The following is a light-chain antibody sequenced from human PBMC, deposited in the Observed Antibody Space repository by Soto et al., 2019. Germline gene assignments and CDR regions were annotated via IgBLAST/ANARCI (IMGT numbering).Light chain of an antibody. V-gene: IGLV2-14*03. J-gene: IGLJ1*01. CDR2: DVS. CDR1: TSDVGGYNY. Sequence: QSALTQPASVSGAPGQSITISCTGTTSDVGGYNYVSWYQQHPGYAPKLMIYDVSNRPSGFSNRFFGSKSGNTASLTISGLQGEDESYYCCSSSTSSTSVVFGTGTKVTVL. CDR3: SSSTSSTSVV.